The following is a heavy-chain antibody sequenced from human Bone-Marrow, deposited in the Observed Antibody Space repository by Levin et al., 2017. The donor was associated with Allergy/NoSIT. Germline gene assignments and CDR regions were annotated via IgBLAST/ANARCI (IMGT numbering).Heavy chain of an antibody. V-gene: IGHV1-2*02. CDR2: VNPNRDTT. CDR3: ARVKGPNNWFDP. J-gene: IGHJ5*02. Sequence: GESLKISCKASGYTFTDYHIHWVRQAPGQGFEWMGWVNPNRDTTIYAPKFEGRVTMTRDTSISTAYMELSRLTSDDTAIYYCARVKGPNNWFDPWGQGTLITVSS. CDR1: GYTFTDYH.